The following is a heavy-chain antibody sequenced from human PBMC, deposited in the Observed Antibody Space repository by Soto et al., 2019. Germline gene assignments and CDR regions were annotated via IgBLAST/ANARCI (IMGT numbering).Heavy chain of an antibody. CDR2: IIPIFGTA. J-gene: IGHJ6*02. Sequence: QVQLVQSGAEVQKPGSSVKVSCKASGGTFSSYAISWVRQAPGQGLVWMGGIIPIFGTANYAQKFQGRVTITADESTSTDNIVLSSLRSEDTTEYYCALVRGPSSTSNPYYDYYVMDFWGQWTTVTVSS. CDR1: GGTFSSYA. D-gene: IGHD2-2*01. V-gene: IGHV1-69*01. CDR3: ALVRGPSSTSNPYYDYYVMDF.